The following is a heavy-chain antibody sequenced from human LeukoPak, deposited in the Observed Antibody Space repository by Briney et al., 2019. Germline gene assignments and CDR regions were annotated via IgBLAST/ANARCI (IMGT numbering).Heavy chain of an antibody. CDR2: ISGSGGST. CDR3: AIQGRLRVLRTQHLDY. J-gene: IGHJ4*02. Sequence: GGSLRLSCAASGFTFSSYAMSWVRQAPGKGLEWVSAISGSGGSTYYADSVKGRFTISRDNSKNTLYLQMNSLRAEGMAVYYWAIQGRLRVLRTQHLDYWGQGTLVTVSS. CDR1: GFTFSSYA. V-gene: IGHV3-23*01. D-gene: IGHD3-3*01.